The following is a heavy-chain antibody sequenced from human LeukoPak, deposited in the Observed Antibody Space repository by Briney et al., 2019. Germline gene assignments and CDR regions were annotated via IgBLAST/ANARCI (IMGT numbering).Heavy chain of an antibody. Sequence: GGSQRLSCAASGFTFSTYSMNWFRQAPGEGLEWVSSISSSGANIFYTDSVKGRFTISRDNAKNSLYPQLNSLRAEDTAVYYCSRHGDGFYYGMDVWGQGTTVTVSS. CDR3: SRHGDGFYYGMDV. CDR2: ISSSGANI. V-gene: IGHV3-21*01. D-gene: IGHD4-17*01. J-gene: IGHJ6*02. CDR1: GFTFSTYS.